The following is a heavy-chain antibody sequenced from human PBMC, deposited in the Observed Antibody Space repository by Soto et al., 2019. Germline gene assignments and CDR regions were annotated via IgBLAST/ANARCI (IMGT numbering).Heavy chain of an antibody. Sequence: ASVKVSCKASGYTFTSYDINWVRQATGQGLEWMGWMNPNSGNTGYAQKFQGRVTMTRNTSISTAYMELSSLRSEDTAVYYCARTYCSGGSCYFNWFDPWGQGTLVTVYS. D-gene: IGHD2-15*01. CDR2: MNPNSGNT. V-gene: IGHV1-8*01. CDR1: GYTFTSYD. CDR3: ARTYCSGGSCYFNWFDP. J-gene: IGHJ5*02.